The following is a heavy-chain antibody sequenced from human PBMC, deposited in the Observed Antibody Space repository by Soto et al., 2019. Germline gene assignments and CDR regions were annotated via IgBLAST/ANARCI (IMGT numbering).Heavy chain of an antibody. V-gene: IGHV1-2*02. CDR3: ARDCHPLFWGSTSSDVMDV. Sequence: ASVKVSCKASGYTFTGYYMHWVRQAPGQGLEWMGWINPNSGGTNYAQKFQGRVTMTRDTSISTAYMELSRLRSDDTAVYYCARDCHPLFWGSTSSDVMDVCGQGTTVTVSS. D-gene: IGHD2-2*01. CDR2: INPNSGGT. CDR1: GYTFTGYY. J-gene: IGHJ6*02.